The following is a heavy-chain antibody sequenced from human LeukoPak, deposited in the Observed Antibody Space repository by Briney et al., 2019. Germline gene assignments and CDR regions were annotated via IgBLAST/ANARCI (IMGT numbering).Heavy chain of an antibody. CDR1: GFSFSSYE. CDR2: INHSGST. D-gene: IGHD3-10*01. CDR3: AREPITMVRGVIRPWYFDL. Sequence: AGGSLRLSCAASGFSFSSYEMNWVRQPPGKGLEWIGEINHSGSTNYNPSLKSRVTISVDTSKNQFSLKLSSVTAADTAVYYCAREPITMVRGVIRPWYFDLWGRGTLVTVSS. J-gene: IGHJ2*01. V-gene: IGHV4-34*01.